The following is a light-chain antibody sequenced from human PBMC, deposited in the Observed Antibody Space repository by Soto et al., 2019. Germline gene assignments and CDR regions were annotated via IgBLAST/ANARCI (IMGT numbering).Light chain of an antibody. CDR2: EGI. CDR1: SSHIGGYNV. V-gene: IGLV2-23*01. CDR3: CSYVGATTYV. J-gene: IGLJ1*01. Sequence: QSVLTRPASVSRSPGRSIASACSGTSSHIGGYNVVSWYQQHPGKAPKVIVYEGIKRPSGVSDRFSGSTSGSTASLTISGLQAEDEAEYYCCSYVGATTYVFGSGTKVTVL.